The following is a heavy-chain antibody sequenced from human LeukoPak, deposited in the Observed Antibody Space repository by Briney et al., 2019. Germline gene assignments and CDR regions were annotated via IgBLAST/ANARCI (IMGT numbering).Heavy chain of an antibody. CDR2: IRQDGGEK. Sequence: GGSLRLSCAVSGFTFTSNWMNWVRQAPGKGLEWVASIRQDGGEKSYVDSVKGRFTISRDNTKNSLYLQMSSLRPEDTAVYYCARDGTAPGLYFDLWGQGTLVTVSS. J-gene: IGHJ4*01. V-gene: IGHV3-7*01. CDR3: ARDGTAPGLYFDL. CDR1: GFTFTSNW. D-gene: IGHD6-13*01.